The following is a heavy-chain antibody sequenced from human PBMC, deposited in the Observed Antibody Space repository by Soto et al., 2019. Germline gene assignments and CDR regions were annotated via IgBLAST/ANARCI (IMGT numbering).Heavy chain of an antibody. D-gene: IGHD2-21*02. CDR3: SRAPPKSCGGDCDHDN. J-gene: IGHJ4*02. CDR1: GFTFSSYS. Sequence: GGSLRLSCAASGFTFSSYSMNWVRQAPGKGLEGVSYISSSSSTLYSADSVKGRFTISRGNAKNSLYLQMNSLRDEDTAVYYCSRAPPKSCGGDCDHDNWGQGTLVTVSS. V-gene: IGHV3-48*02. CDR2: ISSSSSTL.